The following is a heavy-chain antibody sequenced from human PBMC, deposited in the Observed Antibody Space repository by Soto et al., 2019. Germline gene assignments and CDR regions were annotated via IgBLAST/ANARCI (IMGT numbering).Heavy chain of an antibody. J-gene: IGHJ4*02. Sequence: PSETLSLTCSVSGGSISGHYWSLIRLPAGRRLQWVGRIYSSGTTNYNPSLKSRVRMSVDTDRNSFSLRLDSVTAADTAVYYCARNFDIAATGTAFESWGRGVLVTVS. D-gene: IGHD6-13*01. V-gene: IGHV4-4*07. CDR3: ARNFDIAATGTAFES. CDR1: GGSISGHY. CDR2: IYSSGTT.